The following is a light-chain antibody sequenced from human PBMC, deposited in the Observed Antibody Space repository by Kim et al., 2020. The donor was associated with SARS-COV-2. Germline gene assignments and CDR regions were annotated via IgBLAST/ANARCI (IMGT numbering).Light chain of an antibody. V-gene: IGKV1-16*02. CDR3: QQYKSYPLT. Sequence: DIQMTQSPSLLSASVGDRVTITCRASQGINNYLAWFQQKPGKAPKSLIYGASSLQSEVPSKFSGSGSGTDFTLTISSLQPDDFATYYCQQYKSYPLTFGGGTRVEI. CDR2: GAS. J-gene: IGKJ4*01. CDR1: QGINNY.